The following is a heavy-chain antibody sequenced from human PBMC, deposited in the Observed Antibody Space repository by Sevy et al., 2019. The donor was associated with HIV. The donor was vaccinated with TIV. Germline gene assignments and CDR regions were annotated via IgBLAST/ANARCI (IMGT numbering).Heavy chain of an antibody. V-gene: IGHV3-15*07. D-gene: IGHD1-7*01. CDR1: GFTFSDAW. J-gene: IGHJ4*02. CDR2: IKKKSDGGAT. Sequence: GGSLRLSCAVSGFTFSDAWMNWVRQAPGKGLEWVGRIKKKSDGGATDYAAPVRGRFTISRDDSKNTLYLQMNSLKIEDTAVYYCVTDLAAGEHWWNFFWGQGTLVTVSS. CDR3: VTDLAAGEHWWNFF.